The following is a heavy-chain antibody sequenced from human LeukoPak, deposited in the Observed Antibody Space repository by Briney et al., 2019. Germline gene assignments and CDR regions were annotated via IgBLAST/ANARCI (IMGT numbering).Heavy chain of an antibody. J-gene: IGHJ4*02. CDR1: GGSISSYY. CDR2: IYYSGST. Sequence: SETLSLTCTVSGGSISSYYWSWIRQPPGKGLEWIGYIYYSGSTNYNPSLKSRVTISVDTSKNQFSLKLSSVTAADTAVYYCARRVATTHFDYWGQGTLVTVSS. V-gene: IGHV4-59*01. CDR3: ARRVATTHFDY. D-gene: IGHD5-12*01.